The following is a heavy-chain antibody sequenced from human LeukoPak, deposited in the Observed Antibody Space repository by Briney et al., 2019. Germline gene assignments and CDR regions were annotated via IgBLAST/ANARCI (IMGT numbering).Heavy chain of an antibody. CDR1: GFTFSDSY. D-gene: IGHD1-26*01. CDR2: VHYSGST. Sequence: PGGSLRLSCAASGFTFSDSYMTWIRQAPGKGLEWIGYVHYSGSTFHNPSLKSRITISVDTSKSQFSLKLSSLTAADTAVYYCARFVNREWFDPWGQGTQVTVSS. CDR3: ARFVNREWFDP. J-gene: IGHJ5*02. V-gene: IGHV4-59*12.